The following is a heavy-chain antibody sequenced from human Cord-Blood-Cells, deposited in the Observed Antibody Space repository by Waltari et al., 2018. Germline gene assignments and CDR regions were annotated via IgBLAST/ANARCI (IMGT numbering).Heavy chain of an antibody. CDR2: FDPEDGET. CDR3: ATPYSGSYYYYYGMDV. J-gene: IGHJ6*02. V-gene: IGHV1-24*01. CDR1: GYTLTELS. Sequence: QVQLAQSGAEVKKPAASVKVSCKVSGYTLTELSIHLVRQAHRKGLEWMGGFDPEDGETIYAQKFQGRVTMTEDTSTDTAYMELSSLRSEDTAVYYCATPYSGSYYYYYGMDVWGQGTTVTVSS. D-gene: IGHD1-26*01.